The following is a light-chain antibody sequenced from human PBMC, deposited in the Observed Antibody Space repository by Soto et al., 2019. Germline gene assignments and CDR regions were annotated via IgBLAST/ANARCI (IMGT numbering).Light chain of an antibody. V-gene: IGKV1-33*01. Sequence: DIQMTQSPYSLSASVGDRVTITCQASQDISNNLNWYQQKPGKAPKLLIYDASNLETGVPSRFSGSGSGTDFIFTINSLQPEDIATYICQHYVNVPLTFGGGTMVEIK. CDR3: QHYVNVPLT. CDR1: QDISNN. CDR2: DAS. J-gene: IGKJ4*01.